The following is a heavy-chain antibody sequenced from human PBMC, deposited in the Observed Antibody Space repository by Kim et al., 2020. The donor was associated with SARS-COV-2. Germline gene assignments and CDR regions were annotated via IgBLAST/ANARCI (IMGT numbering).Heavy chain of an antibody. V-gene: IGHV4-39*01. J-gene: IGHJ4*02. D-gene: IGHD2-15*01. CDR3: ARRTEAGGYFDF. Sequence: TYYNPSLQSRVTISVDTSRNQFSLNLASVTAADAAVYYCARRTEAGGYFDFWGQGSPVTVAS. CDR2: T.